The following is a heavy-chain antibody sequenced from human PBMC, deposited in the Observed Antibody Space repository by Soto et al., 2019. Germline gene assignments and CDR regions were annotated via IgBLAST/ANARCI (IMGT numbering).Heavy chain of an antibody. CDR1: GGSFSSGDYY. CDR3: VRDNYGDYDY. J-gene: IGHJ4*02. V-gene: IGHV4-30-4*01. Sequence: QVQLQESGPGLVKPSQTLSLTCTVSGGSFSSGDYYWSWIRQPPGKGLEWIGYIYYSASTHYNPSLRRRVTISLDTSKNQFSLKLSSVTAADTAVYYCVRDNYGDYDYWGQGTLVTVSS. CDR2: IYYSAST. D-gene: IGHD4-17*01.